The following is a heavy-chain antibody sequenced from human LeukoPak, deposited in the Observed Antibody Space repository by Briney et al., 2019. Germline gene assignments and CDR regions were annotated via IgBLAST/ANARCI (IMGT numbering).Heavy chain of an antibody. CDR1: GFTFSDYY. D-gene: IGHD5-18*01. J-gene: IGHJ6*02. CDR2: ISSSGSTI. V-gene: IGHV3-11*01. CDR3: ARGPTPARGYSYGYGMDV. Sequence: GGSLRLSCAASGFTFSDYYMSWIRQAPGKGLEWVSYISSSGSTIYYADSVKGRFTISRDNAKNSLYLQMNSLRAEDTAVYYCARGPTPARGYSYGYGMDVWGQGTTVTVSS.